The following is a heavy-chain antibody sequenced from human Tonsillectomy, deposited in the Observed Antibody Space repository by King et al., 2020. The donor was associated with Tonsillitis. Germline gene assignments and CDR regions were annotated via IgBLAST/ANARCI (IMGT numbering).Heavy chain of an antibody. CDR3: AIASGGLSGSDPLNAFDV. CDR1: GFTFSSYA. J-gene: IGHJ3*01. CDR2: LSGSGSST. V-gene: IGHV3-23*04. Sequence: VQLVESGGGLVKPGGSLRLSCAASGFTFSSYAMSWVRQAPGKGLEWVSTLSGSGSSTYNADSVKGRITISRDNSKNTLYLQMSSLRAEDTAVYYYAIASGGLSGSDPLNAFDVWGQGTMVTVS. D-gene: IGHD1-26*01.